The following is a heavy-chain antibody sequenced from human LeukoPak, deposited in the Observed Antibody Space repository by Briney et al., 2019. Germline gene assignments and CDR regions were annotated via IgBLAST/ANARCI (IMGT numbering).Heavy chain of an antibody. CDR2: IYYTGIA. CDR3: ARLRVTTGFDY. V-gene: IGHV4-39*01. CDR1: DGSITRCSYY. Sequence: SETLSLTRTVSDGSITRCSYYWGWIRQTPGEGLDWIGSIYYTGIAYYNPSLQGRVTMSVDTSKNQFSLKLNSVTVADTAVYYCARLRVTTGFDYWDQGIPVTVSS. J-gene: IGHJ4*02. D-gene: IGHD2-21*02.